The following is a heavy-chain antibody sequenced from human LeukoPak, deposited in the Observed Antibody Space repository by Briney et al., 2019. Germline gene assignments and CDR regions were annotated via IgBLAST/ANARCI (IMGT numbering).Heavy chain of an antibody. Sequence: GSLRLSCAASGFTFSNHNMDWVRQPPGKGLEWIGSIYYSGTTYDNPSLKSRVSISIDTSKNHFSLKLTFVTAADTAVYYCARLRDYGGLIDYWGQGTLVTVSA. CDR1: GFTFSNHNM. CDR3: ARLRDYGGLIDY. V-gene: IGHV4-39*07. CDR2: IYYSGTT. D-gene: IGHD4-23*01. J-gene: IGHJ4*02.